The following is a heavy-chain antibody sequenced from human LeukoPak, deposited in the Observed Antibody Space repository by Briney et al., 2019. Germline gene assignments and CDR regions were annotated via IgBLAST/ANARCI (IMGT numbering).Heavy chain of an antibody. Sequence: GASVKVSCKASGGTFSSYAISWVRQAPGQGLEWVGGIIPIFGTANYAQKFQGRVTITADESTSTAYMELSSLRSEDTAVYYCARESSSWSYFDYWGQGTLVTVSS. CDR3: ARESSSWSYFDY. CDR2: IIPIFGTA. J-gene: IGHJ4*02. V-gene: IGHV1-69*13. D-gene: IGHD6-13*01. CDR1: GGTFSSYA.